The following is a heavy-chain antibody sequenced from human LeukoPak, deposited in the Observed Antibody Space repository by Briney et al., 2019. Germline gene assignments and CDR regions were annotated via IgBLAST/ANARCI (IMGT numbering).Heavy chain of an antibody. CDR1: GYTFTSYY. J-gene: IGHJ6*02. Sequence: ASVKVSCKASGYTFTSYYMHWVRQAPGQGLEWMGIINPSGGSTSYAQKFQGRVTMTRDTSTSTVYMELSSLRSEDTAVYYCARGPQGEYYYYGMDVWGQGTTVTVSS. CDR3: ARGPQGEYYYYGMDV. V-gene: IGHV1-46*01. CDR2: INPSGGST.